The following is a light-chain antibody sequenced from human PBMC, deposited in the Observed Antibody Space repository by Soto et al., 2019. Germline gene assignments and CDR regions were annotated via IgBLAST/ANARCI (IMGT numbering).Light chain of an antibody. CDR2: DAS. J-gene: IGKJ4*01. V-gene: IGKV3-11*01. CDR3: QQRSNWPHRT. CDR1: QSVSSY. Sequence: EIVLTQSPATLSLSPGERATLSCRASQSVSSYLAWYQQKPGQAPRLLIYDASNTATGIPARFSGSGSGTDFTLTISSLEPEDFAVYYCQQRSNWPHRTFGGGTKVEIK.